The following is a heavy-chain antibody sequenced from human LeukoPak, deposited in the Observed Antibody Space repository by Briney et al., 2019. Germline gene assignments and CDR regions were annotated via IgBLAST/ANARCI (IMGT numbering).Heavy chain of an antibody. D-gene: IGHD3-9*01. Sequence: SVKVSCKASGGTFSSYAISWVRQAPGQGLEWMGGIIPIFGTANYAQKFPGRVTITADKSTSTAYMELSSLRSEDTAVFYCAYTGPLRYFVDWGQGTLVTVSS. CDR3: AYTGPLRYFVD. J-gene: IGHJ4*02. CDR1: GGTFSSYA. V-gene: IGHV1-69*06. CDR2: IIPIFGTA.